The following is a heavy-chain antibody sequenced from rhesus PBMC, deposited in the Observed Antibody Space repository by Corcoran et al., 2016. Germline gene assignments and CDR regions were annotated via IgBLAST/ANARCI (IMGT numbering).Heavy chain of an antibody. CDR3: ARGGWGDYYGLDS. CDR1: GYSISGYY. D-gene: IGHD3-34*01. CDR2: ITYTGSP. V-gene: IGHV4-122*02. Sequence: QVQLQESGPGLVKPSETLSLTCAVSGYSISGYYWSWIRQAPGKGLEWIGYITYTGSPSYNPSLTSPVPISRDPSKNQFSLKLSSVTAADTAVYYCARGGWGDYYGLDSWGQGVVVTVSS. J-gene: IGHJ6*01.